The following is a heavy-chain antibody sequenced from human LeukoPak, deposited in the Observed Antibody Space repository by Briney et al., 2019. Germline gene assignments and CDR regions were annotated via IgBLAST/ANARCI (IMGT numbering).Heavy chain of an antibody. Sequence: EASVKVSCKASGYTFTSYGISWVRQAPGQGLEWMGWISAYNGNTNYAQKLQGRVTMTTDTSTSTAYMELRSLRSDDTAVYYCAREVITMVRGVMYYGMDVWGQGTTVTVSS. D-gene: IGHD3-10*01. CDR1: GYTFTSYG. CDR3: AREVITMVRGVMYYGMDV. J-gene: IGHJ6*02. V-gene: IGHV1-18*01. CDR2: ISAYNGNT.